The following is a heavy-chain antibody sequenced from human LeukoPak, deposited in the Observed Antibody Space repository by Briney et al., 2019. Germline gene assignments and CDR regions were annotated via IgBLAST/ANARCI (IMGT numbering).Heavy chain of an antibody. V-gene: IGHV4-38-2*02. CDR2: IYHSVST. J-gene: IGHJ4*02. CDR3: ARDTGGILLYYFDY. D-gene: IGHD1-1*01. CDR1: GYSISSGYY. Sequence: PSETLSLTCTVSGYSISSGYYWGWIRQPPGKGLEWIGSIYHSVSTYYNPSLKSRVTISVDTSKNQFSLKLSSVTAADTAVYYCARDTGGILLYYFDYWGQGTLVTVSS.